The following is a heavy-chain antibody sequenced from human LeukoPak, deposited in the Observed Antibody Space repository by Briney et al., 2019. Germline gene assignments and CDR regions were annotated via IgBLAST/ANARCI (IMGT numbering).Heavy chain of an antibody. J-gene: IGHJ6*03. Sequence: SETLSLTCTVSGGSISSGSYYWSWIRQPAGKGLEWIGRIYTSGSTNYNPSLKSRVTISVDTSKNQFSLKLSSVTAADTAVYYCARDRGDSYYYDSSGYYYRYYYYMDVWGKGTTVTVSS. V-gene: IGHV4-61*02. CDR2: IYTSGST. CDR1: GGSISSGSYY. CDR3: ARDRGDSYYYDSSGYYYRYYYYMDV. D-gene: IGHD3-22*01.